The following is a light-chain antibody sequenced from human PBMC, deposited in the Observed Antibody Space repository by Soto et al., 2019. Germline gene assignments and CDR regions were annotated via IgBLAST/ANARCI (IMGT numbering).Light chain of an antibody. CDR1: QGISSY. J-gene: IGKJ2*01. Sequence: DIQLTQSPSFLSASVGGRVTISCRASQGISSYLAWYQQKPGKAPKLLIYAASSIQSGVPSRFSGSGSGTEFTLTIVSLQPEDVATYYCQQLNSYPYTFGQGTKLEI. CDR3: QQLNSYPYT. CDR2: AAS. V-gene: IGKV1-9*01.